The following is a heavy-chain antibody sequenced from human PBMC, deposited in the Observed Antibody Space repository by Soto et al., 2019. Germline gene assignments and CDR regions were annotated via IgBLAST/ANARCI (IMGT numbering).Heavy chain of an antibody. J-gene: IGHJ6*01. V-gene: IGHV4-59*01. Sequence: SETLSLTCTFSVVSISSYYWSCIRHPPGKGLEWIGYIYYSGSTNYDPSLKSRVTISVDTSKNQFSLKLSSVTAADTAVYYCASGYSGHDYGNGMQVWGQGTTVNLS. D-gene: IGHD5-12*01. CDR3: ASGYSGHDYGNGMQV. CDR2: IYYSGST. CDR1: VVSISSYY.